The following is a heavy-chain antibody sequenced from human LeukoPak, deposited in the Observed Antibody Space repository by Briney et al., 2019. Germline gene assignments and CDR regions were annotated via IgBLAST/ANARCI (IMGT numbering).Heavy chain of an antibody. V-gene: IGHV6-1*01. J-gene: IGHJ4*02. Sequence: SQTLSLTCAISGDIVSSNSAAWNWVRQSPSRGLEWLGRTYYKSKWYNDYAVSVRGRITINPDTSKNQFSLQLNSVTPEDTAVYYCARSGSWRFDYWGQGTLVTVSS. CDR2: TYYKSKWYN. CDR3: ARSGSWRFDY. CDR1: GDIVSSNSAA. D-gene: IGHD1-26*01.